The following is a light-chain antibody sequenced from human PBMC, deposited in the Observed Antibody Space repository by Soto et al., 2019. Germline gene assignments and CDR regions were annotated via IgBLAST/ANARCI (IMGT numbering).Light chain of an antibody. V-gene: IGLV2-11*01. CDR3: CSYVGSYTFDV. CDR2: DVS. J-gene: IGLJ1*01. CDR1: SSDVGGYNY. Sequence: QSALTQPRSVSGSPGQSVTISCTGTSSDVGGYNYVSWYQQHPGKAPKLMIYDVSKRPSGVPDRFSGSKSGNTASLTISGLLAEDEADYYCCSYVGSYTFDVFGTGTKVTVL.